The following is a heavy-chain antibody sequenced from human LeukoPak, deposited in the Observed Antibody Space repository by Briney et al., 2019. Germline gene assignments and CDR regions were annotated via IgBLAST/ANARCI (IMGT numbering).Heavy chain of an antibody. J-gene: IGHJ4*02. CDR1: GFTFSSYS. V-gene: IGHV3-48*01. Sequence: PGGSLRLSCAASGFTFSSYSMNWVRQAPGRGLEWVSYISSSSSTIYYADSVKGRFTISRDNAKNSLYLQMNSLRAEDTAVYYCAKDPARGYSSGPDWGQGTLVTVSS. CDR3: AKDPARGYSSGPD. CDR2: ISSSSSTI. D-gene: IGHD6-19*01.